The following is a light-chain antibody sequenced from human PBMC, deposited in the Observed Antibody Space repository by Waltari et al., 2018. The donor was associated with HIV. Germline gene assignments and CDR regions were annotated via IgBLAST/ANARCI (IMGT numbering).Light chain of an antibody. CDR1: QRVDSTF. CDR3: QQDYNLPGT. CDR2: GAA. J-gene: IGKJ1*01. V-gene: IGKV3D-7*01. Sequence: EVVLTQSPATLSLSPGETATLSCRASQRVDSTFLSWYQQKPGQAPRLLIYGAATRVSGIPPRFSGRGSGTDFTLTISSLYPEDFAVYYCQQDYNLPGTFGQGPGWKSN.